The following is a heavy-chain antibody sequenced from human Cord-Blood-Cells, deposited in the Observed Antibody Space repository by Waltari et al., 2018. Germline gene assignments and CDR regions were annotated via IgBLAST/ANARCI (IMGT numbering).Heavy chain of an antibody. D-gene: IGHD5-12*01. Sequence: QVQLVQSGAEVKKPGASVTVSCKASGYTFPGYYMHWVRQAPGQGLEWMGRINPNSGGTNYAQKFQGRVTMTRDTSISTAYMELSRLRSDDTAVYYCAREYSGYANWYFDLWGRGTLVTVSS. CDR2: INPNSGGT. CDR1: GYTFPGYY. V-gene: IGHV1-2*06. CDR3: AREYSGYANWYFDL. J-gene: IGHJ2*01.